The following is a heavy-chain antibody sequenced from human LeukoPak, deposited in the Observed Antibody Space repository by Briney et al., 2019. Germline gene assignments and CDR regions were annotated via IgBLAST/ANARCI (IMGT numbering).Heavy chain of an antibody. CDR3: ARDPCSGAYGDTYYYYMDV. V-gene: IGHV3-7*01. Sequence: GGSLRLSCAASGFTFSSYWMSWVRQAPGKGLEWVANIKQDGSEKYYVDSVKGRFTISRDNAKNSLYLQMNSLTAEDTAVYYCARDPCSGAYGDTYYYYMDVWGKGTTVTISS. CDR1: GFTFSSYW. CDR2: IKQDGSEK. D-gene: IGHD2-15*01. J-gene: IGHJ6*03.